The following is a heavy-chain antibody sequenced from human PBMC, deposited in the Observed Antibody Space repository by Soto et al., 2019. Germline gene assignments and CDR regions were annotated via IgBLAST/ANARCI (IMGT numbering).Heavy chain of an antibody. V-gene: IGHV4-30-4*01. Sequence: QVQLQESGPGLVKPSQTLSLTCTVSGGSISSGDYYWSWIRQPPGKGLEWIGYIYYSGSTYYNPSLKSRVTISVDTSKNQFSLKLSSVTAADTAVYYCARDTDYYDSSGYYSTYNWFDPWGQGTLVTVSS. CDR1: GGSISSGDYY. J-gene: IGHJ5*02. CDR2: IYYSGST. CDR3: ARDTDYYDSSGYYSTYNWFDP. D-gene: IGHD3-22*01.